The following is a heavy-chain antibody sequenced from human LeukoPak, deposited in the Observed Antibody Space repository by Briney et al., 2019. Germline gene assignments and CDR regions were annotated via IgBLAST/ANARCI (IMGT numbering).Heavy chain of an antibody. D-gene: IGHD3-22*01. J-gene: IGHJ4*02. CDR3: ARDLRVHYYDSSGNYFDY. Sequence: PAGSLRLSCAASGFTFSTYGMHWVRQAPGQGLEWVAVIWYDGSNKPYADSVKGRFTISRDNSKNTLYLQMNTLRAEDTAVYFCARDLRVHYYDSSGNYFDYWGQGTLVTVSS. CDR1: GFTFSTYG. V-gene: IGHV3-33*01. CDR2: IWYDGSNK.